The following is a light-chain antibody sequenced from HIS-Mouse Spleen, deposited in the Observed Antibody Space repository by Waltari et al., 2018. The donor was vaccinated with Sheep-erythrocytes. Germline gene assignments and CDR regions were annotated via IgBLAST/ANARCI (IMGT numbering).Light chain of an antibody. V-gene: IGLV2-14*01. CDR3: SSYTSSSTVV. CDR2: EVS. CDR1: SSDVGGYNY. J-gene: IGLJ2*01. Sequence: QSALTQPASVSGSPGQSITISCTGTSSDVGGYNYVPWYQQHPGKAPKLMIYEVSNRPSWVSNRFSCSKAGNTATLTISGLQAEDEADYYCSSYTSSSTVVFGGGTKLTVL.